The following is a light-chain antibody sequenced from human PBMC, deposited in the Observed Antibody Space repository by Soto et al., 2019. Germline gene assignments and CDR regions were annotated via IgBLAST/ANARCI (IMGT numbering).Light chain of an antibody. CDR1: QGISSY. CDR3: QQYYSYPTWT. J-gene: IGKJ1*01. CDR2: AAS. V-gene: IGKV1-8*01. Sequence: IPRTQTPSSRSASPGDRVTITCRASQGISSYLAWYQQKPGKAPKLLIYAASTLQSGVPSRFSGSGSGTDFTLTISCLQSEDFATYYCQQYYSYPTWTFGQGTKVDIK.